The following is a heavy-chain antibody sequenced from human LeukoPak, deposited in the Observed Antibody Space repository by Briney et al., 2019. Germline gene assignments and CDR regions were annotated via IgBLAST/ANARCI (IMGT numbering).Heavy chain of an antibody. CDR3: ARSDSSGYYYFV. Sequence: SETLSLTCTVSGGSISSYYWSWIRQPAGEGLEWIGRIYTSGSTNYNPSLKSRVAISVHTSKNQFSLKLSTVTDAGAAVYYCARSDSSGYYYFVWGQGTLVTVSS. V-gene: IGHV4-4*07. CDR1: GGSISSYY. J-gene: IGHJ4*02. D-gene: IGHD3-22*01. CDR2: IYTSGST.